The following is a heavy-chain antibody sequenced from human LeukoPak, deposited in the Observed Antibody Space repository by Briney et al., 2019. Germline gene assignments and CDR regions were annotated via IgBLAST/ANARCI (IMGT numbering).Heavy chain of an antibody. CDR2: IIPIFGTA. J-gene: IGHJ4*02. D-gene: IGHD3-16*01. CDR1: GGTFSSYA. Sequence: ASVKVSCKASGGTFSSYAISWVRQAPGQGLEWMGGIIPIFGTANYAQKFQGRVTITADEFTSTAYMELSGLRSEDTAVYYCARAVAPLGPFDYWGQGTLVAVSS. V-gene: IGHV1-69*13. CDR3: ARAVAPLGPFDY.